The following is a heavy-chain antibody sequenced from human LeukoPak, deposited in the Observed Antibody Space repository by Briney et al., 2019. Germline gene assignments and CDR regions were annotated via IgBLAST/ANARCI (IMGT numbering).Heavy chain of an antibody. J-gene: IGHJ4*02. V-gene: IGHV1-69*01. CDR2: IIPIFGTA. Sequence: GSSVKVSCKASGGTFSSYAISWVRQAPGQGLEWMGGIIPIFGTANYAQKFQGRVTITADESTSTAYMELSSLRSEDTAVYYCARVRYYYDSSGYYSGQLFDYWGQGTLVTVSS. CDR1: GGTFSSYA. CDR3: ARVRYYYDSSGYYSGQLFDY. D-gene: IGHD3-22*01.